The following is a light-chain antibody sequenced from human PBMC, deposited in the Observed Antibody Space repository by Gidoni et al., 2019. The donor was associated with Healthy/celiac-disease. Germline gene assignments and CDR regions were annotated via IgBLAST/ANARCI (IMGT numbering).Light chain of an antibody. J-gene: IGKJ2*01. Sequence: IVLTQSPATLSLSPGERATLSCRASQSVSSYLAWYQQKPGQAPRLLIYDASNRATGIPARFSGSGSGTDCTLTISSLEPEDFAVYYCQQRSNGPSYTFGQGTKLEIK. CDR2: DAS. V-gene: IGKV3-11*01. CDR3: QQRSNGPSYT. CDR1: QSVSSY.